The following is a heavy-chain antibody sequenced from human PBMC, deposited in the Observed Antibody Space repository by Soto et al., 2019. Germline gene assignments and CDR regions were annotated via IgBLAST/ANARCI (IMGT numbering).Heavy chain of an antibody. V-gene: IGHV1-18*01. J-gene: IGHJ3*02. CDR2: ISAYKGNT. CDR1: AYTFTSSG. Sequence: QVQLVQSGAEVKKPGASVKVSCKASAYTFTSSGISWVRQAPGQGLEWMGWISAYKGNTYYAQRLQGRVTMTTDTPTSTAYMELRSLRSDDTAVYYCARDLAYCGGDCYSDSFDIWGQGTMVTVSS. CDR3: ARDLAYCGGDCYSDSFDI. D-gene: IGHD2-21*02.